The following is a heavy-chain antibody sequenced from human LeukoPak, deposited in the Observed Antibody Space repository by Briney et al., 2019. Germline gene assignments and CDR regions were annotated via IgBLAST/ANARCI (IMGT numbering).Heavy chain of an antibody. J-gene: IGHJ4*02. CDR2: ISWNSGTL. CDR3: AKDYIEYSSSSFWSYFDY. V-gene: IGHV3-9*01. Sequence: GGSLRLSCAASGFTFDDFAMHWVRQAPGKGLEWVSSISWNSGTLAYADSVKGRFTISRDNAKNSLYLQMNSLRAEDTALYYCAKDYIEYSSSSFWSYFDYWGQGTLVTVAS. D-gene: IGHD6-6*01. CDR1: GFTFDDFA.